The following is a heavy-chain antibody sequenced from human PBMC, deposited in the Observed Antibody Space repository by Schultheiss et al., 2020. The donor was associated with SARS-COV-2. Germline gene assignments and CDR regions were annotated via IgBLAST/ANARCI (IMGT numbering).Heavy chain of an antibody. D-gene: IGHD3-10*01. CDR3: ARSGSYYYMNV. CDR2: RYSTGHT. Sequence: SETLSLTCTVSDGSMTSGTYYWTWIRQSAGKGLEWIGRRYSTGHTNYNPSLKSRVTISVDTSKNQFSLNLTSVTATDTAVYYCARSGSYYYMNVWGKGTTVTVSS. J-gene: IGHJ6*03. V-gene: IGHV4-61*02. CDR1: DGSMTSGTYY.